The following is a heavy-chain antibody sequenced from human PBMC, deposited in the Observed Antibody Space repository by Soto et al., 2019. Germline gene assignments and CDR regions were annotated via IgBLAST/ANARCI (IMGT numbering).Heavy chain of an antibody. CDR3: ARGTTGQDDY. CDR2: IYTGGAT. V-gene: IGHV4-4*07. D-gene: IGHD1-7*01. Sequence: SATMTVTSRVSGGSISIYYWSWIRQPAGKGLEWIGRIYTGGATNYNPSLKSRVTMSVDTSKNQFSLRLSSVTAADTAVYFCARGTTGQDDYWGQRPLVTVSS. J-gene: IGHJ4*02. CDR1: GGSISIYY.